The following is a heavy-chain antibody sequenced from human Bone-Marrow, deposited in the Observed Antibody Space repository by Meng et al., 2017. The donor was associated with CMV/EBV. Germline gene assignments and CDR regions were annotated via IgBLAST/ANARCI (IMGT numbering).Heavy chain of an antibody. CDR3: AREGGATYFPSGTFDI. J-gene: IGHJ3*02. V-gene: IGHV1-2*02. CDR1: GYTFTGYY. D-gene: IGHD1-26*01. CDR2: INPNSGGT. Sequence: ASVKVSCKASGYTFTGYYMHWVRQAPGQGLEWMGWINPNSGGTNYAQKFQGRVTMNRDTSISTAYMELSRLRSDDTAVYYCAREGGATYFPSGTFDIWGQGTMVTVSS.